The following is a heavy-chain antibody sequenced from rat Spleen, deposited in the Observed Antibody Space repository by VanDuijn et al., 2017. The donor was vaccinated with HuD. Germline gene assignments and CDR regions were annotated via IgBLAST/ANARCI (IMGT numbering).Heavy chain of an antibody. CDR1: GFTFSNYY. Sequence: EVQLVESGGGLVQPGRSLKLSCAASGFTFSNYYMAWVRQAPTKGLEWVAYISTGGSIYYPDSVKGRFTISRDPAQSTLYLQVDSLRSEDTAIYYCARHNVTTGDYFDYWGQGVMVTVSS. D-gene: IGHD1-10*01. CDR3: ARHNVTTGDYFDY. J-gene: IGHJ2*01. V-gene: IGHV5-25*01. CDR2: ISTGGSI.